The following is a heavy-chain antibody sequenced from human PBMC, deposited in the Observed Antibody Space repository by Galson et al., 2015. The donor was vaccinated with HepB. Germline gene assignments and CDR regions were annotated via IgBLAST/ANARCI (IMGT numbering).Heavy chain of an antibody. V-gene: IGHV1-69*01. CDR2: INPIFGTT. J-gene: IGHJ6*03. CDR1: GGTFRNYA. Sequence: SCKASGGTFRNYAISWVRQAPGQGLEWMGGINPIFGTTNYAQKFQGRVTITADESTSTAYMELSSLRSEDTAVYYCARGSKERDYYYYYYMDVWGRGTTVTVSS. CDR3: ARGSKERDYYYYYYMDV. D-gene: IGHD1-1*01.